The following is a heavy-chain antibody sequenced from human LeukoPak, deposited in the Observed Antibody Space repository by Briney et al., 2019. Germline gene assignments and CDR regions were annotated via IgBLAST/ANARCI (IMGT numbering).Heavy chain of an antibody. Sequence: GGSLRLSCAAPGFTFSSYSMNWVRQAPGKGLEWVSSISSSSSYIYYADSVKGRFTISRDNAKNSLYLQMNSLRAEDTAVYYCARAFADGYNSSPFDYWGQGTLVTVSS. V-gene: IGHV3-21*01. D-gene: IGHD5-24*01. CDR2: ISSSSSYI. J-gene: IGHJ4*02. CDR3: ARAFADGYNSSPFDY. CDR1: GFTFSSYS.